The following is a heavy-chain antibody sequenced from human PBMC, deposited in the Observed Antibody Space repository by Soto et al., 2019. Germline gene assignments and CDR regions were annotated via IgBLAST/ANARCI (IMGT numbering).Heavy chain of an antibody. D-gene: IGHD5-12*01. CDR1: GGSISSGGYY. Sequence: SETLSLTCTVSGGSISSGGYYWSWIRQHPGKGLEWIGYIYYSGSTYYNPSLKSRVTISVDTSKNQFSLKLSSVTAADTAVYYCARVLVSSRLRVFLLGRPTFFDIWGQGTMVTVSS. CDR3: ARVLVSSRLRVFLLGRPTFFDI. V-gene: IGHV4-31*03. CDR2: IYYSGST. J-gene: IGHJ3*02.